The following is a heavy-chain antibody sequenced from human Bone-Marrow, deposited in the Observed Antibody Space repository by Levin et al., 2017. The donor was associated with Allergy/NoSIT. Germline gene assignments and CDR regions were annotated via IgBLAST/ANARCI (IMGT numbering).Heavy chain of an antibody. J-gene: IGHJ6*04. Sequence: GGSLRLSCTASGFTFGDYAMSWFRQAPGKGLEWVGFIRSKAYGGTTEYAASVKGRFTISRDDSKSIAYLQMNSLKTEDTAVYYCTRDGVRFLEWLLSRGGMDVWGKGTTVTVSS. CDR2: IRSKAYGGTT. D-gene: IGHD3-3*01. CDR1: GFTFGDYA. CDR3: TRDGVRFLEWLLSRGGMDV. V-gene: IGHV3-49*03.